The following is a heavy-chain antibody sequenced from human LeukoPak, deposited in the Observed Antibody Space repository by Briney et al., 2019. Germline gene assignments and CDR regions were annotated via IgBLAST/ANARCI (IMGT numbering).Heavy chain of an antibody. CDR2: INPNSGGT. Sequence: ASVKVSCKASGYIFTGYYMHWVRQAPGQGLEWMGWINPNSGGTNYAQKFQGRVTMTRDTSISTAYMELSRLRSDDTAVYYCARGGCSSTSCYARHDAFDIWGQGTMVTVSS. CDR1: GYIFTGYY. V-gene: IGHV1-2*02. D-gene: IGHD2-2*01. CDR3: ARGGCSSTSCYARHDAFDI. J-gene: IGHJ3*02.